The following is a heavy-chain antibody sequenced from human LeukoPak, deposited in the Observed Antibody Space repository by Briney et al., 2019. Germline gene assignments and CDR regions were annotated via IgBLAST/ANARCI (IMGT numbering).Heavy chain of an antibody. Sequence: SETLSLTCTVSGGSISSGSYYWSWIRQPAGKGLEWIGRIYTSGSTNYNPSLKSRVTLSVDTCKNQFSLKLSSVTAADTAVYYCARDVLDSSSSGYGYWGQGTLVTVSS. D-gene: IGHD6-6*01. CDR2: IYTSGST. J-gene: IGHJ4*02. CDR3: ARDVLDSSSSGYGY. CDR1: GGSISSGSYY. V-gene: IGHV4-61*02.